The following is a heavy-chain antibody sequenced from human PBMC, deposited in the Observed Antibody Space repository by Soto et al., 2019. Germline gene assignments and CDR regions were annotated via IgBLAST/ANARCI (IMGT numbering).Heavy chain of an antibody. Sequence: SETQSLTYTVSGGSISSSYWSWIRQHPGKDLEWIGYISYSGSTYYNPSLKSRVTISVDTSKNQFSLKLSSVTAADTAVYYCARGRWLQRPVQEAFDMWGEATMVTVS. CDR2: ISYSGST. D-gene: IGHD5-12*01. CDR3: ARGRWLQRPVQEAFDM. V-gene: IGHV4-59*06. CDR1: GGSISSSY. J-gene: IGHJ3*02.